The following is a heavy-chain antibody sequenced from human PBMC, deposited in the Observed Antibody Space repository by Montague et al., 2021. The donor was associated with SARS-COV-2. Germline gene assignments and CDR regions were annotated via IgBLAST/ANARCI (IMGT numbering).Heavy chain of an antibody. V-gene: IGHV3-30-3*01. J-gene: IGHJ4*02. CDR1: GFTFSSYG. D-gene: IGHD5-24*01. Sequence: SLRLSCAASGFTFSSYGMHWVRQAPGKGLEWATLISYDGSNKYYADSVKGRFTISRDNSKNTLYLQMSSLRAEDTAVYYCERESSIDEKGMGLDYWGQGTLVTVSS. CDR2: ISYDGSNK. CDR3: ERESSIDEKGMGLDY.